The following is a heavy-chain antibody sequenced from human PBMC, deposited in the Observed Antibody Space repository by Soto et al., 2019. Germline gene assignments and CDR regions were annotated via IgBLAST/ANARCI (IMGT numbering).Heavy chain of an antibody. CDR3: ARGDCKTSCYIGF. Sequence: EVQLVESGGGLVQPGGSLRLSCAASGFGFSIYKMNWVRQAPGKGLEWVSYITSSGGATMYADSVKGRFTISRDNAKDSLYLQMNSLRVEDTAVYYCARGDCKTSCYIGFWGQGALVTVSP. CDR2: ITSSGGAT. J-gene: IGHJ4*02. CDR1: GFGFSIYK. V-gene: IGHV3-48*03. D-gene: IGHD2-2*02.